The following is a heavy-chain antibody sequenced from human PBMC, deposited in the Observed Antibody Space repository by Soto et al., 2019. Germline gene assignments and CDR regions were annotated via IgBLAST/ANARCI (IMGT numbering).Heavy chain of an antibody. J-gene: IGHJ6*02. Sequence: GGSLRLSCVASGFTVISNYMSWVRQAPWKGLEWVSVIYSGGSTYYADSVKGRFTISRDNSKNTLYLQMNSLRAEDTAVYYCARDFRVVAATGYGYYYYGMDDWGQGTTVTVSS. CDR3: ARDFRVVAATGYGYYYYGMDD. D-gene: IGHD2-15*01. CDR1: GFTVISNY. CDR2: IYSGGST. V-gene: IGHV3-53*01.